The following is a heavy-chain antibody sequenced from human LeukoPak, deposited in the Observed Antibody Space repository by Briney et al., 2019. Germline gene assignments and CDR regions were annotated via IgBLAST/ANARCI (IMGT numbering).Heavy chain of an antibody. Sequence: PGGSLRLSCVASGFTFDDFALSWVRQAPGKGLEWVSVIYSGGSTYHADSLKGRFTISRDNSKNTLYLQMNSLRAVDTAVYYCARGGSYSNAFDIWGQGTMVTVSS. CDR1: GFTFDDFA. J-gene: IGHJ3*02. V-gene: IGHV3-53*01. CDR3: ARGGSYSNAFDI. CDR2: IYSGGST. D-gene: IGHD1-26*01.